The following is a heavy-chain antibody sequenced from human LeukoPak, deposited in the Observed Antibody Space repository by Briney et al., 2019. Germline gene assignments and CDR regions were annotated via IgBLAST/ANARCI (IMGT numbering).Heavy chain of an antibody. CDR2: IYHSGGT. CDR3: AREGYCSGGSCDNWFDP. CDR1: GGSISSGGYS. Sequence: PSETLSLTCTVSGGSISSGGYSWSWIRQPPGKGLEWIGYIYHSGGTYYNPSLKSRVTISVDRSKNQFSLNLSSVTAADTAVYYCAREGYCSGGSCDNWFDPWGQGTLVTVSS. V-gene: IGHV4-30-2*01. J-gene: IGHJ5*02. D-gene: IGHD2-15*01.